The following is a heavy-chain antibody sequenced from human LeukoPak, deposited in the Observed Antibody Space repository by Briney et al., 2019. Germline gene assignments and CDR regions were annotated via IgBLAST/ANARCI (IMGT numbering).Heavy chain of an antibody. Sequence: ASVKVSCTASGYTFITYGINWVRQAPGQGLEWMGWINPNTGNPMYAQGFTGRFVFSLATSVSTAYLQISSLKAEDTAVYYCARPSGTIFGVVTPFDYWGQGTLVTVSS. V-gene: IGHV7-4-1*02. CDR2: INPNTGNP. CDR1: GYTFITYG. D-gene: IGHD3-3*01. J-gene: IGHJ4*02. CDR3: ARPSGTIFGVVTPFDY.